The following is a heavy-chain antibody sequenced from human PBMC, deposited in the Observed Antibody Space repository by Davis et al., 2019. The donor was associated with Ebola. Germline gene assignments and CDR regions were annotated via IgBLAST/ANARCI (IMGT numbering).Heavy chain of an antibody. CDR1: GGTFSSYT. CDR2: IIPILGIA. J-gene: IGHJ3*02. V-gene: IGHV1-69*04. Sequence: SVKVSCKASGGTFSSYTISWVRQAPGQGLEWMGRIIPILGIANYAQKFQGRVTITADESTSTAYMELSSLRSEDTAVYYCARDRHYYDSSGYYYVSAFDIWGQGTMVTVSS. D-gene: IGHD3-22*01. CDR3: ARDRHYYDSSGYYYVSAFDI.